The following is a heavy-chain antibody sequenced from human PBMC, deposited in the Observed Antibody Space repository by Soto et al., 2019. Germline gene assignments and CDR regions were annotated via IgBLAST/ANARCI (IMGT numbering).Heavy chain of an antibody. V-gene: IGHV3-9*01. J-gene: IGHJ4*02. CDR3: AKSSGWYQLFDH. CDR1: GFTFADYA. D-gene: IGHD6-19*01. Sequence: EVQLVESGGGLVQPGGSLRLSCAASGFTFADYAMHWVRQVPGKGLEWVSGISWNRGSIGYADSVKGRFTISRGNAKNSLYLQMNSLRVEDTALYYCAKSSGWYQLFDHWGQGTLVTVAS. CDR2: ISWNRGSI.